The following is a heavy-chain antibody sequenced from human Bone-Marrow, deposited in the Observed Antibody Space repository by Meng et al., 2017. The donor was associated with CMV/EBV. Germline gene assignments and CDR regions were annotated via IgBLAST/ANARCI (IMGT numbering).Heavy chain of an antibody. CDR1: GFTFSSYA. J-gene: IGHJ4*02. V-gene: IGHV3-23*03. Sequence: GECLKISCAASGFTFSSYAMSWVRQAPGKGLEWVSVIYTGGYTTYYADAVQGRFTISRDNSKNTLYLQMNSLRAEDTAVYYCAKDRGSGWYGVFDFWGQGTLVTVSS. D-gene: IGHD6-19*01. CDR2: IYTGGYTT. CDR3: AKDRGSGWYGVFDF.